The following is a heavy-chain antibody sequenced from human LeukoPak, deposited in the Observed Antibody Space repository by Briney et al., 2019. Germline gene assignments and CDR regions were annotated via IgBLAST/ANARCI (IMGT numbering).Heavy chain of an antibody. CDR1: GGSISSCY. CDR2: IYTSGST. V-gene: IGHV4-4*07. D-gene: IGHD3-10*01. Sequence: SETLSLTCTVSGGSISSCYWSWIRQPAGKGLEWIGRIYTSGSTNYNPSLRSRVNMSIDTSKNQFSLKVISVTAADTAEYYCARYGSGSYLDPFDIWGQGTMVIVSS. CDR3: ARYGSGSYLDPFDI. J-gene: IGHJ3*02.